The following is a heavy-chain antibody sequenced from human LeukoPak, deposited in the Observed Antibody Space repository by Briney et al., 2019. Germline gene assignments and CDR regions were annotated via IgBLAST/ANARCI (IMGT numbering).Heavy chain of an antibody. J-gene: IGHJ4*02. CDR3: AKRGYCSGSSCYSNIDLDN. Sequence: PGGSLRLSCAASGFTFSSYAMSWVRQAPGKGLEWVSAITGSGISTHYADSVKGRFTISRDNSKNTLSLQMNSLRAEDTAVYYCAKRGYCSGSSCYSNIDLDNWGQGTLVTVSS. CDR1: GFTFSSYA. D-gene: IGHD2-15*01. V-gene: IGHV3-23*01. CDR2: ITGSGIST.